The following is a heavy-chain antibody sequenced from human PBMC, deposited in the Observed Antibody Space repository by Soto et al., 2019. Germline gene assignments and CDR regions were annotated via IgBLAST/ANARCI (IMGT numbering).Heavy chain of an antibody. CDR3: ASSCKARKYSSSCSPPDY. V-gene: IGHV1-69*13. CDR1: GGTFSSYA. J-gene: IGHJ4*02. Sequence: ASVKVSCKASGGTFSSYAISWVRQAPGQGLEWMGGIIPIFGTANYAQKFQGRVTITADESTSTAYMELSSLRSEDTAVYYCASSCKARKYSSSCSPPDYWGQGTLVTVSS. D-gene: IGHD6-13*01. CDR2: IIPIFGTA.